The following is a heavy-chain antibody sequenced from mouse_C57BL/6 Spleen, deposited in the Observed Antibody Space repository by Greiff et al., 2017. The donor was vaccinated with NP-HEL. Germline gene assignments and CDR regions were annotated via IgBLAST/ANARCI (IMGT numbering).Heavy chain of an antibody. J-gene: IGHJ4*01. CDR3: AGRPDYGSSYGAMDY. CDR2: IYPGSGST. CDR1: GYTFTSYW. V-gene: IGHV1-55*01. Sequence: VQLQQPGAELVKPGASVKMSCKASGYTFTSYWITWVKQRPGQGLEWIGDIYPGSGSTNYNEKFKSKATLTVDTSSSTAYMQLSSLTSEDSAVYYCAGRPDYGSSYGAMDYWGQGTSVTVSS. D-gene: IGHD1-1*01.